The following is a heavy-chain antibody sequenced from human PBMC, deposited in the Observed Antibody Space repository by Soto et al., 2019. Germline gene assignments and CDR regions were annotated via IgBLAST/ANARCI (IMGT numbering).Heavy chain of an antibody. J-gene: IGHJ4*02. V-gene: IGHV4-30-4*08. CDR3: ARARREYGDYYFDY. CDR1: GASVGSGDYY. D-gene: IGHD4-17*01. Sequence: QVQLEESGPGLVKPSQTLSLTCNVSGASVGSGDYYWSWIRQPPGKALEWTGYIYTSGTTYHNPSLNRRVTLSLATSKNQFSLKLTSVAAADSAVYYCARARREYGDYYFDYWGQGIPVTVSS. CDR2: IYTSGTT.